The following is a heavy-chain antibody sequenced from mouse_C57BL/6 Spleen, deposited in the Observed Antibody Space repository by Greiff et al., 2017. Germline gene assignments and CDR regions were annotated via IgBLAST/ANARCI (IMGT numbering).Heavy chain of an antibody. CDR2: ISSGSSTI. D-gene: IGHD1-1*01. J-gene: IGHJ4*01. V-gene: IGHV5-17*01. Sequence: EVQLVESGGGLVKPGGSLKLSCAASGFTFSDYGMHWVRQAPEKGLEWVAYISSGSSTIYYADTVKGRFTISRDNAKNTLFLQMTSLRSEDTAMYYCARRDYGSSYDAMDYRGQGTSVTVSS. CDR1: GFTFSDYG. CDR3: ARRDYGSSYDAMDY.